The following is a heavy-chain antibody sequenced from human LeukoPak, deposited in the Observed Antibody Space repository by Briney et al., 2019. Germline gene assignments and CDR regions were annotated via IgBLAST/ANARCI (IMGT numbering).Heavy chain of an antibody. D-gene: IGHD6-13*01. CDR2: INPNSGGT. Sequence: ASVKVSCKASGYTFTGYYMHWVRQAPGQGLEWMGWINPNSGGTNYAQKFQGRVTMTRDTSISTAYMELSRLRSDDTAVYYCARGHRISSSWYGAFDIWGQGTMVTVSS. V-gene: IGHV1-2*02. CDR3: ARGHRISSSWYGAFDI. CDR1: GYTFTGYY. J-gene: IGHJ3*02.